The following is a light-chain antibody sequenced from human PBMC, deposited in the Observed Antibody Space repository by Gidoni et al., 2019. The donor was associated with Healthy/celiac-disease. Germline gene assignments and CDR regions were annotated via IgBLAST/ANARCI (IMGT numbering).Light chain of an antibody. Sequence: DIQMTPSPSSLSASVGDRVTVTCQASQDISNYLNWYQQKPGKAPKLLIYDASNLETGVPSRFSGSGSGTDFTFTISSLQPEDIATYYCQQYDNPPRYTFGQGTKLEIK. CDR2: DAS. CDR3: QQYDNPPRYT. CDR1: QDISNY. V-gene: IGKV1-33*01. J-gene: IGKJ2*01.